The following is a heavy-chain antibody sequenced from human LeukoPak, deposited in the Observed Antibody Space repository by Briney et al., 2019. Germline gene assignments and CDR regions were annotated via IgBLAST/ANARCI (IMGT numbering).Heavy chain of an antibody. J-gene: IGHJ4*02. CDR2: ISSSSSHI. CDR1: GFTFSSYS. V-gene: IGHV3-21*01. D-gene: IGHD6-19*01. Sequence: PGGSLRLSCAASGFTFSSYSMNWVRQAPGKGLEWVSSISSSSSHIYYADSEKGRFTISRDNAKDSLYLQMNSLRVEDTAVYYCAKPAAGYSSGWYDGPYYFDYWGQGTLVTVSS. CDR3: AKPAAGYSSGWYDGPYYFDY.